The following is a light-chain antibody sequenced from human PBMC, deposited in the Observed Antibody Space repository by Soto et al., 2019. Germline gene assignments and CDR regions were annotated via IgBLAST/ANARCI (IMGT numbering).Light chain of an antibody. J-gene: IGLJ1*01. Sequence: QSVVTQPPSVSAAPGQKVTISCSGSSSNIGGNSVSWYQQLPGTAPKLLIYDDNKRPSGIPDRFSGSKSGTSATLGITGFQTGDEADYYCGSWDSSLSDYVFGTGTKVTV. CDR1: SSNIGGNS. CDR2: DDN. CDR3: GSWDSSLSDYV. V-gene: IGLV1-51*01.